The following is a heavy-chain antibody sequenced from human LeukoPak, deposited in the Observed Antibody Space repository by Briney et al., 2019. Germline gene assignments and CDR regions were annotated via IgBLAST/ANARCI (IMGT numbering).Heavy chain of an antibody. J-gene: IGHJ4*02. Sequence: GASVKVSCKASGGTFSSYAISWVRQAPGQGLEWMGRIIPIFGTANYAQKFQGRVTITTDESTSTAYMELGSLRSEDTAVYYCARGLGWELLVPHFYWGQGTLVTVSS. CDR2: IIPIFGTA. CDR1: GGTFSSYA. D-gene: IGHD1-26*01. CDR3: ARGLGWELLVPHFY. V-gene: IGHV1-69*05.